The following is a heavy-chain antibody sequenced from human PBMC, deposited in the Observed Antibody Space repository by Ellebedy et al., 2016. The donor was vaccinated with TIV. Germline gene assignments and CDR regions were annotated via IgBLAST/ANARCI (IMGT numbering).Heavy chain of an antibody. Sequence: MPGGSLRLSCTVSGGSMSGDYWTWIRQSPGKGLEWLGEIFHTGGTVYNPSLKSRVTISVDTSKNQFSLKLTSVTAADTAVYYCARQTGLWFGELFTLDYWGQGTLVTVSS. J-gene: IGHJ4*02. D-gene: IGHD3-10*01. CDR1: GGSMSGDY. V-gene: IGHV4-59*08. CDR2: IFHTGGT. CDR3: ARQTGLWFGELFTLDY.